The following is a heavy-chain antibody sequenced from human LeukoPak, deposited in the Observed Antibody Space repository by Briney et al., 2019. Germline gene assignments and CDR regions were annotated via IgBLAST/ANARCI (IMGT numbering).Heavy chain of an antibody. Sequence: ASVKVSCKASGYTFTSYGISWVRQAPGQGLEWMGWISAYNGNTNYAQKLRGRVTMTTDTSTSTAYMELRSLRSDDTAVYYCARVSTSFSGSYFDYWGQGTLVTVSS. V-gene: IGHV1-18*01. CDR1: GYTFTSYG. CDR2: ISAYNGNT. D-gene: IGHD1-26*01. CDR3: ARVSTSFSGSYFDY. J-gene: IGHJ4*02.